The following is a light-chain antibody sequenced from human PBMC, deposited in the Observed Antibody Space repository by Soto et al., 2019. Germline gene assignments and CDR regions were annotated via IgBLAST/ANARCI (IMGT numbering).Light chain of an antibody. CDR2: GAS. CDR3: QQSYITPLT. CDR1: QNIDNY. V-gene: IGKV1-39*01. Sequence: IQMTQSPASLSASVGDRVTITCRASQNIDNYLNWYQQKPGKAPNLLIYGASGLQSGVPSRFRGSGSGTDFTLTISSLHTEDFATYYYQQSYITPLTLGGGNKVEI. J-gene: IGKJ4*01.